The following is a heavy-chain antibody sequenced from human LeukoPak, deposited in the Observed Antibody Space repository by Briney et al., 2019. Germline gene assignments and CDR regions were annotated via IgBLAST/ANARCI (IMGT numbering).Heavy chain of an antibody. CDR2: IYYSGST. CDR3: ARHMSYGSGSYYKGSVYYFDY. CDR1: GGSFSGYY. V-gene: IGHV4-39*01. D-gene: IGHD3-10*01. Sequence: SETLSLTCAVYGGSFSGYYWGWIRQPPGKGLEWIGSIYYSGSTYYNPSLKSRVTISVDTSKNQFSLKLSSVTAADTAVYYCARHMSYGSGSYYKGSVYYFDYWGQGTLVTVSS. J-gene: IGHJ4*02.